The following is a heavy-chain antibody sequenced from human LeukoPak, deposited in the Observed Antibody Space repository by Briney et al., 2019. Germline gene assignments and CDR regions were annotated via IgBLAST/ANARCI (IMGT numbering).Heavy chain of an antibody. J-gene: IGHJ6*03. D-gene: IGHD6-13*01. CDR2: IKQDGSEK. V-gene: IGHV3-7*01. CDR3: AARYSSSWYVPYYYMDV. CDR1: GFTFSSYW. Sequence: GGSLRLSCAASGFTFSSYWMSWVRQAPGKGLEWLANIKQDGSEKYYVDSVKGRFTISRDNAKNSLYLQMNSLRAEDTAVYYCAARYSSSWYVPYYYMDVWGKGSTVTVSS.